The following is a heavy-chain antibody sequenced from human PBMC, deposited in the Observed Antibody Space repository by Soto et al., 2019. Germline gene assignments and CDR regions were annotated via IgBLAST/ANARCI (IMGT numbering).Heavy chain of an antibody. CDR3: AGDRGGGAVVPDY. J-gene: IGHJ4*02. V-gene: IGHV3-33*01. CDR1: GFSFSTYG. D-gene: IGHD2-21*01. Sequence: QVQLVESGGGVVQPGRSLRLSCAASGFSFSTYGMHWVRQAPGKGLEWVAVIWYDGSNRYYADSVKGRFTISRDTSKNTLYLQMNSRGGEDTAVYFWAGDRGGGAVVPDYWGQGTLVTVSS. CDR2: IWYDGSNR.